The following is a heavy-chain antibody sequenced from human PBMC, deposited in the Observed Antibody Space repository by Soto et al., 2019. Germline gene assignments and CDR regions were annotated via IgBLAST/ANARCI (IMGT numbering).Heavy chain of an antibody. Sequence: PGGSLRLSCAASGFTFSSYAMSCVRQAPGKGLEWVSAISGSGGSTYYADSVKGRFTISRDNSKNTLYLQMNSLRAEDTAVYYCAKDQNGSGNYYTRYFDYRGQGTLVTVSS. CDR3: AKDQNGSGNYYTRYFDY. CDR2: ISGSGGST. J-gene: IGHJ4*02. D-gene: IGHD3-10*01. CDR1: GFTFSSYA. V-gene: IGHV3-23*01.